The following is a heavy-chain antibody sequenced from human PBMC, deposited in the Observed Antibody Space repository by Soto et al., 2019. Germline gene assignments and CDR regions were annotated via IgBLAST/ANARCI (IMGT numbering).Heavy chain of an antibody. CDR2: INAGNGNT. V-gene: IGHV1-3*05. Sequence: QVQLVQSGAEEKKPGASVEVSCKASGYTFTSYAMHWVRQAPGQRLEWMGWINAGNGNTKYSQKFQGRVTITRGTSASTAYMELSSLRSEDTAVYYCARAVAVPADFDYWGQGTLVTVSS. CDR1: GYTFTSYA. CDR3: ARAVAVPADFDY. J-gene: IGHJ4*02. D-gene: IGHD6-19*01.